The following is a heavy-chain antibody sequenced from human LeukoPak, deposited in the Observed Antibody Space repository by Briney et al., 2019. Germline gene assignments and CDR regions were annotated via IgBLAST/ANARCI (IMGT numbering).Heavy chain of an antibody. J-gene: IGHJ5*02. Sequence: PSETLSLTCTVSGASIRSSYWSWLRQPPGKGLEWIGYIYYTGSTNSNPSLKSRVTVSVDTSKNQFSLKLSFMTAADTAVYYCARLDRSGYEMGGTWFDPWGQGTLVTVSS. D-gene: IGHD3-22*01. CDR3: ARLDRSGYEMGGTWFDP. CDR1: GASIRSSY. V-gene: IGHV4-59*08. CDR2: IYYTGST.